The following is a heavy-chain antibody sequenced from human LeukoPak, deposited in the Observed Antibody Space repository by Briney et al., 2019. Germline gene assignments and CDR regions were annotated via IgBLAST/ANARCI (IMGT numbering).Heavy chain of an antibody. CDR2: IIPIFGTA. CDR1: GGTFSSYA. J-gene: IGHJ3*02. V-gene: IGHV1-69*13. D-gene: IGHD6-19*01. Sequence: SVKVSCKASGGTFSSYAISWVRQAPGQGLEWMGGIIPIFGTANYAQKFQGRVTITADESTSTAYMELSSLRSEDTAVYYCASDYLLQAGTGAFDIWGQGTMVTVSS. CDR3: ASDYLLQAGTGAFDI.